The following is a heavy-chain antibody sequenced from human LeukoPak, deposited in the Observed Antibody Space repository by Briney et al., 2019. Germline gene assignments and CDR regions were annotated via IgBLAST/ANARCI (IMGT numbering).Heavy chain of an antibody. J-gene: IGHJ4*02. Sequence: GGSLRLSCAASGFTFSSYAMSWVRQAPGKGLEWASAISGSGGSTYYADSVKGRFTISRDNSKNTLYLQMNSLRAEDTAVYFCLGELSLYREEYWGQGTLVTVSS. CDR1: GFTFSSYA. CDR2: ISGSGGST. D-gene: IGHD3-16*02. CDR3: LGELSLYREEY. V-gene: IGHV3-23*01.